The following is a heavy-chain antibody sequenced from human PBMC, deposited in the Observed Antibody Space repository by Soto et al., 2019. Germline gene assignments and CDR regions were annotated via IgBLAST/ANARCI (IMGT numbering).Heavy chain of an antibody. CDR3: ARLEMATTTLDY. CDR1: GRSISSSSYY. CDR2: IYYNGST. J-gene: IGHJ4*02. Sequence: SETLSLTCTVSGRSISSSSYYWGWIRQPPGKGLEWIGSIYYNGSTYYNPPRKSRVTISVDTSKNQFSLRLSSVTAADTAVYYCARLEMATTTLDYWGQGTLVTVSS. D-gene: IGHD5-12*01. V-gene: IGHV4-39*01.